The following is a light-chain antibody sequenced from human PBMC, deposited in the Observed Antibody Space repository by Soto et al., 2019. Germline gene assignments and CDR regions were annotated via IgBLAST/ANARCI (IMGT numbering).Light chain of an antibody. CDR1: SSNIGAGYD. Sequence: QSVLTQPPSVSGAPGQRVTISCTGSSSNIGAGYDVHWYQQLPGTAPKLLIYGNSNRPSGVPDRFSGSKSGTSASLAITGLQVEDEADYYSQFYDSRDYVFGTGTKVTVL. J-gene: IGLJ1*01. V-gene: IGLV1-40*01. CDR2: GNS. CDR3: QFYDSRDYV.